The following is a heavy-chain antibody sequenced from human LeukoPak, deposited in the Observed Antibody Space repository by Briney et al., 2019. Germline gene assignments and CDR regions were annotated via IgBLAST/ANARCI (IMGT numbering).Heavy chain of an antibody. CDR1: VGSISSSSYY. D-gene: IGHD3-22*01. Sequence: SETLSLTCTLAVGSISSSSYYWDWIRQPPEKGLEWIRRIYYSGSTYYNPSLKSRVTISVDTSKTQFSLKLSSVTAADTAVYYCARLPYHSDSSGYYYFDYWGQRTLVTVSS. CDR2: IYYSGST. CDR3: ARLPYHSDSSGYYYFDY. J-gene: IGHJ4*02. V-gene: IGHV4-39*01.